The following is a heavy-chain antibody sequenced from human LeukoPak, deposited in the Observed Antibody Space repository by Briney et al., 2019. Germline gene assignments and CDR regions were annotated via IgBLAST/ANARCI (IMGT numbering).Heavy chain of an antibody. CDR2: IRSKAYGGTT. CDR3: TRDQFGLWFGESQDAFDI. CDR1: GFSFGDYA. D-gene: IGHD3-10*01. V-gene: IGHV3-49*04. Sequence: GGSLRLSCTASGFSFGDYAMSWVRQAPGKGLEWVGFIRSKAYGGTTEYAASVKGRFTISRDDSKSIAYLQMNSLKTEDTAVYYCTRDQFGLWFGESQDAFDIWGQGTMVTVSS. J-gene: IGHJ3*02.